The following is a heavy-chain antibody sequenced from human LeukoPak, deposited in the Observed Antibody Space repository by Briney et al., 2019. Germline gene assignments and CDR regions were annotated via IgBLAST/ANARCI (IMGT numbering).Heavy chain of an antibody. CDR2: INPNSGGT. CDR1: GYTFTGYY. V-gene: IGHV1-2*02. J-gene: IGHJ4*02. CDR3: ARGSSGWYSGGQRVDY. Sequence: ASVKVSCKASGYTFTGYYMHWVRQAPGQGLEWMGWINPNSGGTNYAQKFQGRVTMTRDTSISTAYMELSRPRSDDTAVYYCARGSSGWYSGGQRVDYWGQGTLVTVSS. D-gene: IGHD6-19*01.